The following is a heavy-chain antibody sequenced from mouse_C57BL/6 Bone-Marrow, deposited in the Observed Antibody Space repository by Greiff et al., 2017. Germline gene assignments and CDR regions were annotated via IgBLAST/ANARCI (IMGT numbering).Heavy chain of an antibody. V-gene: IGHV1-64*01. CDR2: IHPNSGST. CDR1: GYTFTSYW. Sequence: VQLQQSGAELVKPGASVKLSCKASGYTFTSYWMHWVKQRPGQGLEWIGMIHPNSGSTNYNEKFKSKATLTVDKSSSTAYMQLSSLTSEDSAVYYCARCLCDYYAMDYWGQGTSVTVSS. CDR3: ARCLCDYYAMDY. D-gene: IGHD6-5*01. J-gene: IGHJ4*01.